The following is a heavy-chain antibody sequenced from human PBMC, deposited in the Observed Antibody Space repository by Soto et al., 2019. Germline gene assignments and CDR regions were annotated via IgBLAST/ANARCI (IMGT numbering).Heavy chain of an antibody. Sequence: ASVKVSCKASGYTFTGYYMHWVRQAPGQGLEWMGWINPNSGGTNYAQKFQGWVTMTRVTSVSPAYMELSRLRSDDTAVYYCARGGETGTPGFDPWGQGTLVTVSS. V-gene: IGHV1-2*04. D-gene: IGHD1-7*01. CDR3: ARGGETGTPGFDP. CDR2: INPNSGGT. J-gene: IGHJ5*02. CDR1: GYTFTGYY.